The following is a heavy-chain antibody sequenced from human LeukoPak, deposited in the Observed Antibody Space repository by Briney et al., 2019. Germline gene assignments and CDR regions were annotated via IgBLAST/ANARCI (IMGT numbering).Heavy chain of an antibody. V-gene: IGHV5-51*01. D-gene: IGHD6-13*01. Sequence: GESLKISCKGSGYSFTSYWIGWVRQMPGKGLEWMGIIYPGDSDTRYSPSFQGQVTISADKSISTAYLQWSSLKASDTAMYYCAGGKWAAAGTASAFDIWGQGTMVTVSS. CDR3: AGGKWAAAGTASAFDI. J-gene: IGHJ3*02. CDR1: GYSFTSYW. CDR2: IYPGDSDT.